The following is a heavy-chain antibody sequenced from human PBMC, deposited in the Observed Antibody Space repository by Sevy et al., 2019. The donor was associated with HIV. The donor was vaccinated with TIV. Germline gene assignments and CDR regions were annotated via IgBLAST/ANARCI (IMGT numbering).Heavy chain of an antibody. Sequence: GGSLRLSCAASGFTFSSYSMNWVRQAPGKGLEWVSSISSSSSYIYYADSVKGRFTISRDNAKNSLYLQRNSLRAEDTAVYYCARGIAAAGDPYYYYYGMDVWGQGTTVTVSS. J-gene: IGHJ6*02. D-gene: IGHD6-13*01. V-gene: IGHV3-21*01. CDR2: ISSSSSYI. CDR1: GFTFSSYS. CDR3: ARGIAAAGDPYYYYYGMDV.